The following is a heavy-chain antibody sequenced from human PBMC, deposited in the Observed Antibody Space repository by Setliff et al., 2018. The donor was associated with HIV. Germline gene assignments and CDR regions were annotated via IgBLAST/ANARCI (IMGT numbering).Heavy chain of an antibody. CDR3: ARSLINPAVAATGDY. CDR2: IYHSGSI. Sequence: PSETLSLTCAVSGYSISSGYYWGWIRQPPGKGLEWIGSIYHSGSIYHNPSLKSRVTISVDTSKKQFSLKLSSVTAADTAVYYCARSLINPAVAATGDYWGQGTLVTVSS. CDR1: GYSISSGYY. D-gene: IGHD2-15*01. V-gene: IGHV4-38-2*01. J-gene: IGHJ4*02.